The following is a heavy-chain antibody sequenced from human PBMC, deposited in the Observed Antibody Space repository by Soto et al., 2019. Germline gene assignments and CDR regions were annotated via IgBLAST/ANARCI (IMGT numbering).Heavy chain of an antibody. CDR2: ITGSGGGT. Sequence: PGGSLRLSCVPSGFTFSSYAMSGVRQAPGKGLEWVSSITGSGGGTYHADSVKGRFTISRDNAKNTLYLQMNSLRAEDTAIYYCAKSSGWYVNNWLDPWGQGTLVTVSS. J-gene: IGHJ5*02. V-gene: IGHV3-23*01. D-gene: IGHD6-19*01. CDR1: GFTFSSYA. CDR3: AKSSGWYVNNWLDP.